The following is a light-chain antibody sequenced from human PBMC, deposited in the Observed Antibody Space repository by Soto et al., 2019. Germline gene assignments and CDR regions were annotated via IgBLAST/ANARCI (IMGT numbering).Light chain of an antibody. CDR2: EVS. J-gene: IGLJ3*02. V-gene: IGLV2-14*03. Sequence: QSALTQPASVSGSPGQSITISCTGTSSDVGDYNFVSWYQQLPGKAPKLMIYEVSHRPSGVSNRFSGSKSGNTASLTISGLLAEDEGHYYCSSHTSSSIWVFGGGTKLTVL. CDR1: SSDVGDYNF. CDR3: SSHTSSSIWV.